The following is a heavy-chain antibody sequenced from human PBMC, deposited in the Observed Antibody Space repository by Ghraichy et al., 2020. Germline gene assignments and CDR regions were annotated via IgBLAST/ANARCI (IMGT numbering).Heavy chain of an antibody. Sequence: SETLSLTCTVSGGSISSYYWSWIRQPPGKGLEWIGYIYYSGSTNYNPSLKSRVTISVDTSKNQFSLKLSSVTAADTAVYYCARGPDYGGNYYYYGMDVWGQGTTVTVSS. V-gene: IGHV4-59*01. CDR1: GGSISSYY. D-gene: IGHD4-23*01. CDR3: ARGPDYGGNYYYYGMDV. CDR2: IYYSGST. J-gene: IGHJ6*02.